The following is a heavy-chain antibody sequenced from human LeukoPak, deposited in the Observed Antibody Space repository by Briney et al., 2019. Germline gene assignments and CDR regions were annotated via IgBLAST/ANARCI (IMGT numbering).Heavy chain of an antibody. CDR1: GYTFTSYG. V-gene: IGHV1-18*01. Sequence: ASVKVSCKASGYTFTSYGISWVRQAPGQGLEWMGWISAYNGNTNYAQKLQGRVTMTTDTSTSTAYMELRSLRSDDTAVYYCARRYYDFWSGYYHPDYWGQGTLVTVSS. D-gene: IGHD3-3*01. J-gene: IGHJ4*02. CDR2: ISAYNGNT. CDR3: ARRYYDFWSGYYHPDY.